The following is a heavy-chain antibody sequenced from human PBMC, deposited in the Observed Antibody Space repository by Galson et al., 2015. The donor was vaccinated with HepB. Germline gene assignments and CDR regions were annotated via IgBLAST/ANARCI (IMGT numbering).Heavy chain of an antibody. D-gene: IGHD6-19*01. CDR1: GYSFTSYW. V-gene: IGHV5-51*03. Sequence: QSGAEVKKPGESLKISCTGSGYSFTSYWIGWVRQMPGKGLEWMGIIYPGDSDTRYSPSFQGQVTISADKSISTAYLQWSSLKASDTAMYYCARRRGESSGWPHFDYWGQGTLVTVSS. CDR2: IYPGDSDT. CDR3: ARRRGESSGWPHFDY. J-gene: IGHJ4*02.